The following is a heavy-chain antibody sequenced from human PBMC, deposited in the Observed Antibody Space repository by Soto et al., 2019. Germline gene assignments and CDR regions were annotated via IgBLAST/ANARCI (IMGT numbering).Heavy chain of an antibody. J-gene: IGHJ6*02. CDR2: IYSGGST. Sequence: GGSVRLSCAASGFTVSSNYMSWVRQAPGKGLEWVSVIYSGGSTYYADSVKGRFTISRDNSKNTLYLQMNSLRAEDTAVYYCARGRIPTGMYVWGQGTTVTVSS. V-gene: IGHV3-66*01. CDR1: GFTVSSNY. CDR3: ARGRIPTGMYV.